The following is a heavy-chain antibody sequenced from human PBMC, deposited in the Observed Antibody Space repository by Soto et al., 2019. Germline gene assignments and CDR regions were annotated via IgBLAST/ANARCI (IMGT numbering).Heavy chain of an antibody. D-gene: IGHD3-3*02. CDR1: GYTFTSYA. J-gene: IGHJ6*02. Sequence: QVQLVQSGAEVKKPGASVKVSCKASGYTFTSYAMHWVRQDPGQRLEWMGWINAGNGNTKYSQKFQGRVTITRDTSASTAYMELSSLRSEDTAVYYCASSHLNYYYYYGMDVWGQGTTVTVSS. CDR2: INAGNGNT. CDR3: ASSHLNYYYYYGMDV. V-gene: IGHV1-3*01.